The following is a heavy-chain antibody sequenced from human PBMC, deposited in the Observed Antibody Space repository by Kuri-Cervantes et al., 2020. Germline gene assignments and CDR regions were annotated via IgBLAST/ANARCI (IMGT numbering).Heavy chain of an antibody. CDR2: IYYSGST. CDR3: ATVLPGFGYTIDY. CDR1: GGSISPYF. D-gene: IGHD5-18*01. V-gene: IGHV4-59*01. Sequence: SETLSLTCTVSGGSISPYFWSWVRQSPGKGLEWLGYIYYSGSTVYNPSFQSRLTISIDMSKNQVSLRLTSVTAADTAVYYCATVLPGFGYTIDYWGQGTLVTVSS. J-gene: IGHJ4*02.